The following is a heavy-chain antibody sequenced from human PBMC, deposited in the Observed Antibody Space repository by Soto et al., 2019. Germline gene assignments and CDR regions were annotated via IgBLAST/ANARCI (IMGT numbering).Heavy chain of an antibody. D-gene: IGHD6-13*01. J-gene: IGHJ4*02. CDR2: ISGSGGST. Sequence: EVQLLESGGGLVQPGGSLRLSCAASGFTFSSYAMSWVRQAPGKGLEWVSAISGSGGSTYYADSVKGRFTISRDNSKNTLYLQMNSLRAEDTAVYYCAKDRALSSSWYRFKYYFDYWGQGTLVTVSS. CDR3: AKDRALSSSWYRFKYYFDY. CDR1: GFTFSSYA. V-gene: IGHV3-23*01.